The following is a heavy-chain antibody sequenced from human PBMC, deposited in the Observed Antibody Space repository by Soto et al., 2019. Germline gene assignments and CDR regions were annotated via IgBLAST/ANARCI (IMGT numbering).Heavy chain of an antibody. J-gene: IGHJ6*02. CDR3: ARQALGYGDLPIYYYYGMDV. CDR1: GYRFSSYW. Sequence: PGESLKICFKGSGYRFSSYWISWVRQMPGKALEWMGRIDPSDSYTNYSPSFQGHVTISADKSISTAYLQWSSLKASDTAMYYCARQALGYGDLPIYYYYGMDVWGQGTTVTVS. CDR2: IDPSDSYT. V-gene: IGHV5-10-1*01. D-gene: IGHD4-17*01.